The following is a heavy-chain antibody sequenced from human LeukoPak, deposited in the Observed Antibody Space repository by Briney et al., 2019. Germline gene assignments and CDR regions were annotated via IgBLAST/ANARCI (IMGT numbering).Heavy chain of an antibody. CDR3: ARDKRYSTVTGNWFDP. D-gene: IGHD4-17*01. Sequence: SETLSLTCAVYGGSFSGYYWSRIRQPPGKGLEWIGEINHSGSTNYNPSLKSRVTISVDTSKNQFSLKLSSVTAADTAVYYCARDKRYSTVTGNWFDPWGQGTLVTVSS. CDR1: GGSFSGYY. J-gene: IGHJ5*02. CDR2: INHSGST. V-gene: IGHV4-34*01.